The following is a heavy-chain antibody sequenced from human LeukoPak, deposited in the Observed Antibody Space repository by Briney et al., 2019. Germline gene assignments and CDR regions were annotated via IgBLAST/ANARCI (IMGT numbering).Heavy chain of an antibody. CDR1: GFTVSSNY. CDR3: ARQRAHGTWAFDY. J-gene: IGHJ4*02. Sequence: PGGSLRLSCAASGFTVSSNYMSWVRQPPGQGLEWIGSVYHSGGIYYNPSLKSRLTISVDTSKDHFSLNLASVTAADTAVYYCARQRAHGTWAFDYWGQGTLLTVSS. V-gene: IGHV4-39*01. CDR2: VYHSGGI. D-gene: IGHD1-26*01.